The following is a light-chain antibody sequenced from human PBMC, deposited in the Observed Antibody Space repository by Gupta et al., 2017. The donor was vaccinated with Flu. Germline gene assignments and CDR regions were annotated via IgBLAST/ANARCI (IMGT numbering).Light chain of an antibody. Sequence: EIVLTQPPGTLALSPGERATLSCRASQSVSSSYLAWYQQKPGQAPRLLIYGASSRATGIPDRFRGSGYGTDFTLTISRREPEDFAVYYCQQYGSSPTWTFGQGTKVEIK. J-gene: IGKJ1*01. CDR3: QQYGSSPTWT. CDR2: GAS. V-gene: IGKV3-20*01. CDR1: QSVSSSY.